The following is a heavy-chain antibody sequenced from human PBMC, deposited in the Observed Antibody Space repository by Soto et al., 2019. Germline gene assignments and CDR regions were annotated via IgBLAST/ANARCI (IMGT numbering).Heavy chain of an antibody. Sequence: TLSLTSAVSGDSISSGGYSRSWIRQPPGKGLEWIGYIYHSGSTYYNPSLKSRVTISVDRSKNQFSLKLSSVTAADTAVYYWDRSIAAANYGMYGWGRGGKVTVAS. CDR2: IYHSGST. V-gene: IGHV4-30-2*01. D-gene: IGHD6-13*01. CDR1: GDSISSGGYS. CDR3: DRSIAAANYGMYG. J-gene: IGHJ6*04.